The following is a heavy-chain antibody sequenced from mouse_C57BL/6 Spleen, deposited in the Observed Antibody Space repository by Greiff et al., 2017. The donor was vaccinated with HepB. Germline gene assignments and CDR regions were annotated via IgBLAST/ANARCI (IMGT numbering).Heavy chain of an antibody. CDR3: ARKDYGSSYGFAY. V-gene: IGHV2-2*01. CDR1: GFSLTSYG. J-gene: IGHJ3*01. Sequence: QVHVKQSGPGLVQPSQSLSITCTVSGFSLTSYGVHWVRQSPGKGLEWLGVIWSGGSTDYNAAFISRLSISKDNSKSQVFFKMNSLQADDTAIYYCARKDYGSSYGFAYWGQGTLVTVSA. D-gene: IGHD1-1*01. CDR2: IWSGGST.